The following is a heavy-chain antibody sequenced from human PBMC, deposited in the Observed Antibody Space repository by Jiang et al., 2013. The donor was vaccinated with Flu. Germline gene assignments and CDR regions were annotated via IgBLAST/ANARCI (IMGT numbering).Heavy chain of an antibody. V-gene: IGHV1-24*01. CDR3: TTMYGNFDY. J-gene: IGHJ4*02. Sequence: SGAEVRRPGASVKVSCKVSGYALKELSMYWVRQAPGKGLEWMGGLDLEDGETIYAQRFQDRVTMTEDTSTDTAYMELRSLRFEDTAVYYCTTMYGNFDYWGQGTLVTVSS. CDR1: GYALKELS. CDR2: LDLEDGET. D-gene: IGHD2-8*01.